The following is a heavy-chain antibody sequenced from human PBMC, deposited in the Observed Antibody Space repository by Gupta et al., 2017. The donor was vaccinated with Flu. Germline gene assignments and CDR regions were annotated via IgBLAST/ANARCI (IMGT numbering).Heavy chain of an antibody. CDR3: AKEKGGAYYNYFGLDV. Sequence: QVQLVESGGGVVQPGRSLRLSCAASGFGFSSHGMHWVRQGPGKGLEWVAVISFDGTKKHYEDSVKGRFTIARDNSRNTLYLQMDTLRAEDTAVYYCAKEKGGAYYNYFGLDVWGQGTTVTVSS. CDR1: GFGFSSHG. V-gene: IGHV3-30*18. D-gene: IGHD1-26*01. CDR2: ISFDGTKK. J-gene: IGHJ6*02.